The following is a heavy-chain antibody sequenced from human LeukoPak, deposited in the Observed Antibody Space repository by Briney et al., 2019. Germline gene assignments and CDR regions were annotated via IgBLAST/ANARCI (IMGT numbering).Heavy chain of an antibody. V-gene: IGHV3-21*01. Sequence: GGSLRLSCAASGFTFSSYSMNWVRQAPGKGLEWVSSISSNGDIYYADSVKGRFTISRDNAKNSLYLQMNSLRAEDTAVYYCAREESSSSGYYFDYWGQGALVTVSS. CDR3: AREESSSSGYYFDY. J-gene: IGHJ4*02. CDR2: ISSNGDI. D-gene: IGHD6-6*01. CDR1: GFTFSSYS.